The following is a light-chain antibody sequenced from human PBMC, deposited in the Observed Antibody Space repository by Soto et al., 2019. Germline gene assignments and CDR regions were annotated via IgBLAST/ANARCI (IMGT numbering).Light chain of an antibody. CDR3: QQYNNWPLT. V-gene: IGKV3-15*01. J-gene: IGKJ4*01. Sequence: EIVMTQSPATLSVSPGERATLSCRASQSVSNNLAWYQQKPGQAPRLLMYGASTRATGFPARFSGSGSGTEFTLTISSLQSEDFAVYYCQQYNNWPLTFGGGTKVEIK. CDR2: GAS. CDR1: QSVSNN.